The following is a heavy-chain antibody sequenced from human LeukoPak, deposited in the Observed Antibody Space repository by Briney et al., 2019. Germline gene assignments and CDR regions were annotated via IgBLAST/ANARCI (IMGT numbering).Heavy chain of an antibody. J-gene: IGHJ6*02. CDR3: ARAGDYDILTGTGYYGMDV. D-gene: IGHD3-9*01. CDR2: ISYDGSNK. Sequence: PGGSLRLSCAASGFTFSSYWMSWVRQAPGKGLEWVAVISYDGSNKYYADSVKGRFTISRDNSKNTLYLQMNSLRAEDTAVYYCARAGDYDILTGTGYYGMDVWGQGTTVTVSS. V-gene: IGHV3-30-3*01. CDR1: GFTFSSYW.